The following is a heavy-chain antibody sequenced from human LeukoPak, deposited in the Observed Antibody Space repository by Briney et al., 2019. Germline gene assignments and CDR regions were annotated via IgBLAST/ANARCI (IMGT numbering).Heavy chain of an antibody. CDR1: GGSISSYY. V-gene: IGHV4-59*01. D-gene: IGHD6-19*01. Sequence: SETLSLTCTVSGGSISSYYWSWSRQPPGKGLEWIGYIDYSGSTNYNPSLKSRVTISVDTSRNQFSLKLTSVTAADTAVYYCARATDSNGWLFDYWGQGTLVTVSS. J-gene: IGHJ4*02. CDR3: ARATDSNGWLFDY. CDR2: IDYSGST.